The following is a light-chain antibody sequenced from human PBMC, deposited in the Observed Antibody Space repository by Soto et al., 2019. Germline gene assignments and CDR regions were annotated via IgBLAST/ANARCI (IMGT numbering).Light chain of an antibody. Sequence: DLQMSQSPSSLSASVGDRVTITCRASESIGNYLNWYQQKPGRVPKLLIYAASRLQSGVPSRFSGSGSETDFTLTIGGLQFEDSATYFCQQSYSPPRTFGLGTKVDVK. V-gene: IGKV1-39*01. CDR1: ESIGNY. CDR3: QQSYSPPRT. CDR2: AAS. J-gene: IGKJ3*01.